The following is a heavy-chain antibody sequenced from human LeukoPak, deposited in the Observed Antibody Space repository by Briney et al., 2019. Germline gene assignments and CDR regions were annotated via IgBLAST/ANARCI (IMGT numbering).Heavy chain of an antibody. CDR3: AKEVVTMVRGVTPPRYYFDY. CDR1: GFTFSTYG. Sequence: GGSLRLSCAASGFTFSTYGMHWVRQAPGKGLEWVAVISYDGSNKYYADSVKGRFTISRDNSKNTLYLQMNSLRAEDTAVYYCAKEVVTMVRGVTPPRYYFDYWGQGTLVTVSS. V-gene: IGHV3-30*18. J-gene: IGHJ4*02. CDR2: ISYDGSNK. D-gene: IGHD3-10*01.